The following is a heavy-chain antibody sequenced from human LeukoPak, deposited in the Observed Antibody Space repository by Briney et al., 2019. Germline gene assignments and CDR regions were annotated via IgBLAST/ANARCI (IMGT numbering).Heavy chain of an antibody. J-gene: IGHJ4*02. CDR2: ITSSSSYI. V-gene: IGHV3-21*01. CDR3: ARGKNGDSLFDY. Sequence: GGSLRLSCAASGFTFSSYGMNWVRQAPGKGLEWVSSITSSSSYIYYADSVKGRFTISRDNAKNTLSLQVNSLRAEDTAVYYCARGKNGDSLFDYWGQGTLVTVSS. CDR1: GFTFSSYG. D-gene: IGHD4-17*01.